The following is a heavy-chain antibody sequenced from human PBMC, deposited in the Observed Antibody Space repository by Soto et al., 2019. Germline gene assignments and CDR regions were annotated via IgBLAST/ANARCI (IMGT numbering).Heavy chain of an antibody. J-gene: IGHJ4*02. CDR2: IYSGGST. CDR1: GFTVSSNY. D-gene: IGHD2-15*01. Sequence: GGSLRLSCAASGFTVSSNYMSWVRQAPGKGLEWVSVIYSGGSTYYADSEKGRFTISRDNSKNTLYLQMNSQRAEDTAVYYCASQVVASSVDYWGQGALVTVSS. CDR3: ASQVVASSVDY. V-gene: IGHV3-53*01.